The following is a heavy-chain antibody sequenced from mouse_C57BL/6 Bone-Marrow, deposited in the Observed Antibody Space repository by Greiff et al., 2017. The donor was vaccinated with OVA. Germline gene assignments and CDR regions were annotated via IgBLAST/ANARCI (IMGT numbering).Heavy chain of an antibody. CDR2: IDPSDSYT. Sequence: QVQLQQSGAELARPGASVKLSCKASGYTFTSYWMHWVKQRPGQGLEWIGEIDPSDSYTNYNQKFKGKSTLTVDKSSSTAYMQLSSLTSEDSAVYYCARSPITTVVGGFAYWGQGTLVTVSA. D-gene: IGHD1-1*01. CDR1: GYTFTSYW. CDR3: ARSPITTVVGGFAY. J-gene: IGHJ3*01. V-gene: IGHV1-69*01.